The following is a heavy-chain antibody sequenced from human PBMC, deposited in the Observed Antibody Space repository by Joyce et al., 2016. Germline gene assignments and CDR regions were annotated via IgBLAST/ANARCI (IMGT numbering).Heavy chain of an antibody. D-gene: IGHD2-2*01. CDR2: VNPDTGDT. V-gene: IGHV1-2*06. Sequence: QVNLVQSGAEVKKPGASVKVSCKASGYSFSDSYIHWVRQAPGQGLQWMGRVNPDTGDTIYAQKFQGRVTLTRDTFISTVYMEVSRLRSHDTAVYFCARGPMPPYAFDVWGQGTLVTVST. CDR1: GYSFSDSY. CDR3: ARGPMPPYAFDV. J-gene: IGHJ3*01.